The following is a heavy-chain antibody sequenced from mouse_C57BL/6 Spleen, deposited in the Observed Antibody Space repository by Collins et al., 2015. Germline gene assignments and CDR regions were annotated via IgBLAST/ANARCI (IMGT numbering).Heavy chain of an antibody. CDR1: GYAFSSSW. D-gene: IGHD2-3*01. V-gene: IGHV1-82*01. CDR3: ARGAMRGYFDV. Sequence: QGQLQQSGPELVKPGASVKISCKASGYAFSSSWMNWVKQRPGQGLEWIARIYPGSGNTYYNEKFKGKATLTAEKSSSTAYMQLSSLTSEDSAVYFCARGAMRGYFDVWGTGTTVTVSS. CDR2: IYPGSGNT. J-gene: IGHJ1*03.